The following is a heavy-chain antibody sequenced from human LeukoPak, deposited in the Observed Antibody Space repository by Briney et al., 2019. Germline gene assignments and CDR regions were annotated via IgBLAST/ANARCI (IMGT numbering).Heavy chain of an antibody. Sequence: GSSVKVSCKASGGTFSSYAISCVRQAPGQGLEWMGGIIPIFGTANYAQKFQGRVTITADESTSTAYMELSSLRSEDTAVYYCALNLPGIAAAVLDYWGQGTLVTVSS. CDR3: ALNLPGIAAAVLDY. CDR1: GGTFSSYA. D-gene: IGHD6-13*01. V-gene: IGHV1-69*01. J-gene: IGHJ4*02. CDR2: IIPIFGTA.